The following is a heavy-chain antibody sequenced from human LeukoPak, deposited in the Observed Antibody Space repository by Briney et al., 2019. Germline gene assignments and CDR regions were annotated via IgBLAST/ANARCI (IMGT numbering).Heavy chain of an antibody. D-gene: IGHD6-19*01. CDR1: GGSISSYY. J-gene: IGHJ4*02. V-gene: IGHV4-59*08. CDR3: ARRRSSGWTFDY. CDR2: IYYSGST. Sequence: PSETLSLTCTVSGGSISSYYWSWIRQPPGKGLEWIGYIYYSGSTNYNPSLKSRVTISVDTSKNQFSLKLSSVTAADTAVYYCARRRSSGWTFDYWGQGTLVTVSS.